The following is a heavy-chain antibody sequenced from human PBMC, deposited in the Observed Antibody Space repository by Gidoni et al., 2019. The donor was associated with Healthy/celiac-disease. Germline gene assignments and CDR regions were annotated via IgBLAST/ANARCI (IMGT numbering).Heavy chain of an antibody. Sequence: QVQLVQSGAEVKQPGASVKVSCKASGYTFTGYYLHWVRQAPGQGLEWMGRINPNSGGTNYAQKFQGRVTMTRDTSISTAYMELSRLRSDDTAVYYCARDFCSGGSCYPPNWFDPWGQGTLVTVSS. CDR2: INPNSGGT. V-gene: IGHV1-2*06. D-gene: IGHD2-15*01. CDR1: GYTFTGYY. J-gene: IGHJ5*02. CDR3: ARDFCSGGSCYPPNWFDP.